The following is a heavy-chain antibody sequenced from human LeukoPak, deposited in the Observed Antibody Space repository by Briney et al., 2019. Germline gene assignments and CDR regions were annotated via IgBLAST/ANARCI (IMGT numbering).Heavy chain of an antibody. CDR2: VSGSGSTV. CDR3: VRQFAS. V-gene: IGHV3-48*01. CDR1: GFTFSDHI. Sequence: AGGSLRLSCAASGFTFSDHIMNWVRQLPGKRLEWVAYVSGSGSTVYYAGSVKGRFTISRDNGKSSLYLQMNSLRVEDTALYYCVRQFASWGQGTLVTVSS. J-gene: IGHJ4*02.